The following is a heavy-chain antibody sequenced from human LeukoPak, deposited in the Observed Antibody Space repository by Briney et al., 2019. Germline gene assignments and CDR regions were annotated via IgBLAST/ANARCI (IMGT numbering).Heavy chain of an antibody. V-gene: IGHV4-39*07. CDR3: ARVNYYGSGSHYYFDY. Sequence: SETLSLTCTVSGGSISSSSYYWGWIRQPPGKGLEWIGSIYYSGSTYYSPSLKSRVTMSVDTSKNQFSLKLSSVTAADTAVYYCARVNYYGSGSHYYFDYWGQGTLVTVTS. CDR1: GGSISSSSYY. D-gene: IGHD3-10*01. CDR2: IYYSGST. J-gene: IGHJ4*02.